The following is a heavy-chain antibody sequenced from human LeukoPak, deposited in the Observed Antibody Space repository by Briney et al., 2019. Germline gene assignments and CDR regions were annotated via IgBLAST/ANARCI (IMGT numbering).Heavy chain of an antibody. CDR3: ARVEEGWFDP. CDR1: GGSLSSYY. J-gene: IGHJ5*02. Sequence: SETLSFTCTVSGGSLSSYYWTWVRQPAGKGLEWIGRFYDSGNINYNPSLKSRVTISVDTSKNQFSLKLSSVTAADTAVYYCARVEEGWFDPWGQGTLVTVSS. V-gene: IGHV4-4*07. CDR2: FYDSGNI.